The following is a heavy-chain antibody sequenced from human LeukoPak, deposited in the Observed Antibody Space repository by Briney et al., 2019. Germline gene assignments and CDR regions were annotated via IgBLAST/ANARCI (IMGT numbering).Heavy chain of an antibody. J-gene: IGHJ4*02. D-gene: IGHD1-26*01. Sequence: PGGSLRLSCAASGFTFSSYWMSWVRQAPGKGLEWVSSISSSSSYIYYADSVKGRFTIPRDNAKNSLYLQMNSLRAEDTAVYYCARDYRIVGATFDYWGQGTLVTVSS. V-gene: IGHV3-21*01. CDR3: ARDYRIVGATFDY. CDR1: GFTFSSYW. CDR2: ISSSSSYI.